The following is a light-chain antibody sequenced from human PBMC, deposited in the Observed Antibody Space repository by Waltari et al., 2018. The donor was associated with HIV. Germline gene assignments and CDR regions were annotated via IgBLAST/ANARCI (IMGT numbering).Light chain of an antibody. CDR2: KNY. V-gene: IGLV1-47*01. Sequence: QSVLTQPPSASGTPGQRVTISCSGSSSNIGNDNVYWYQQLPGTAPKLLIYKNYQRPSGVPDRFAGSKSGISASLAISGLRSEDEADYYCVGWDASLSAYVFGTGTKVTIL. J-gene: IGLJ1*01. CDR3: VGWDASLSAYV. CDR1: SSNIGNDN.